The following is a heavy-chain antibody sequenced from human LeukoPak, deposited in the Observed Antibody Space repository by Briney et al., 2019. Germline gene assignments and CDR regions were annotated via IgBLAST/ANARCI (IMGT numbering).Heavy chain of an antibody. D-gene: IGHD6-19*01. CDR3: AKSGYSSGWGYYMDV. J-gene: IGHJ6*03. CDR2: ISSSGGTI. Sequence: GGSLRLSCAASGFTFSSYEMNWVRQAPGKGLEWVSYISSSGGTIYYADSVQGRFTISRDNSKNSLYLQMNSLRTEDTALYYCAKSGYSSGWGYYMDVWGKGTTVTVSS. V-gene: IGHV3-48*03. CDR1: GFTFSSYE.